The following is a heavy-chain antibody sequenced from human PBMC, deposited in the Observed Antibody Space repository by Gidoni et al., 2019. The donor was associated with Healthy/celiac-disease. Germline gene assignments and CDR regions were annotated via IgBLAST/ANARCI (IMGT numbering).Heavy chain of an antibody. CDR2: INHSGST. CDR1: GGSLSGYY. D-gene: IGHD2-2*01. V-gene: IGHV4-34*01. CDR3: ARVPNPHHCSSTSCSLGTYYYMDV. J-gene: IGHJ6*03. Sequence: QVKLQQWGAGLLKPSETLSLTCAVYGGSLSGYYWSWIRQPPGKGLEWIGAINHSGSTNYNPSLKSRVTISGDTSKNQFSLELSSVTAADTAVYYCARVPNPHHCSSTSCSLGTYYYMDVWGKGTTVTVSS.